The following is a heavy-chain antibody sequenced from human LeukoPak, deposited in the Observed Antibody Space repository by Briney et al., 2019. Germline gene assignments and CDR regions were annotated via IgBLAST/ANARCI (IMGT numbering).Heavy chain of an antibody. CDR2: IWYDGSNK. CDR1: GFTFSSYG. J-gene: IGHJ4*02. V-gene: IGHV3-33*01. CDR3: AREYDGYDSSGYYGY. D-gene: IGHD3-22*01. Sequence: PGGSLRLSCAASGFTFSSYGMHWVRQAPGKGLEWVAVIWYDGSNKYYADSVKGRFTISRDNSKNTLYLQMNSLRAEDTAVYYCAREYDGYDSSGYYGYWGQGTLVTASS.